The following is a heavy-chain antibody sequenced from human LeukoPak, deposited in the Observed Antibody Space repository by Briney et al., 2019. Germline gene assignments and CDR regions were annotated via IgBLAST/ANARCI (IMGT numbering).Heavy chain of an antibody. CDR2: IHYSGRT. CDR3: GGGPGVRYCRAPGCLYFES. J-gene: IGHJ4*02. D-gene: IGHD2-15*01. V-gene: IGHV4-31*03. CDR1: GGPINNNNYY. Sequence: SQTLSLTCTVSGGPINNNNYYWSWIRQHPGRGLDWIRYIHYSGRTFYNPSLKSRLTISVDTSNNQFSLKLTSVTAADTAVYFCGGGPGVRYCRAPGCLYFESWGQGNQVTVSS.